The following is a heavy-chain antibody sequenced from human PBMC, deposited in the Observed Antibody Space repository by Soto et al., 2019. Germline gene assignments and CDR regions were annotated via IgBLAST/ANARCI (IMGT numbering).Heavy chain of an antibody. D-gene: IGHD6-6*01. CDR2: INHSGST. V-gene: IGHV4-34*01. CDR3: AAGGPRSSSNYFDY. J-gene: IGHJ4*02. Sequence: LSLTCAVYGGSFSGYYWSWIRQPPGKGLEWIGEINHSGSTNYNPSLKSRVTISVDTSKNQFSLKLSSVTAADTAVYYCAAGGPRSSSNYFDYWGQGTLVTVSS. CDR1: GGSFSGYY.